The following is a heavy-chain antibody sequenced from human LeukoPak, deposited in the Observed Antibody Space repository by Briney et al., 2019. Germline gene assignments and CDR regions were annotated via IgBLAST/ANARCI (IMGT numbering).Heavy chain of an antibody. J-gene: IGHJ6*02. CDR3: ARDYGDSLYYHYGMDV. V-gene: IGHV3-21*01. D-gene: IGHD4-17*01. CDR1: GFTFSTYS. CDR2: ISTSGAYI. Sequence: GGSLRLSCVASGFTFSTYSTNWVRLAPGKGLEWVSSISTSGAYIYYADSVKGRFTTSRDNAKNSLYLQMNSLRAEDTGVFYCARDYGDSLYYHYGMDVWGQGTTGSVSS.